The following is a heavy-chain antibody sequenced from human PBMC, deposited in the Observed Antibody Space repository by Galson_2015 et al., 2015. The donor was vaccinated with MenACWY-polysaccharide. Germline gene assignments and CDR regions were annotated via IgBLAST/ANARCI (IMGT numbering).Heavy chain of an antibody. D-gene: IGHD1-26*01. CDR1: GFTFRSYW. V-gene: IGHV3-7*01. J-gene: IGHJ6*02. Sequence: SLRLSCAASGFTFRSYWMSWVRQAPGKGLEWVANIKQDGSDKYYVDSVKGRFTISRDNARNSLYLQMSSLRAEDTAVYYCARGSYGNGYGMDVWGQGTTVTVSS. CDR2: IKQDGSDK. CDR3: ARGSYGNGYGMDV.